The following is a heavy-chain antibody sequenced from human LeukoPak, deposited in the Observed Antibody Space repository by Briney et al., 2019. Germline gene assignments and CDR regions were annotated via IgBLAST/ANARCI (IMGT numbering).Heavy chain of an antibody. J-gene: IGHJ6*03. CDR1: GYTFSNYA. CDR2: INTNTGNP. Sequence: GASVKVSCKASGYTFSNYAMKWVRQAPGQGLEWMGWINTNTGNPTYAQGFAGRFVFSLDTSVSTAYLQISSLKAEDTAVYYCARGRGAVAGTTVYYYMDVWGRGTTVTVSS. V-gene: IGHV7-4-1*02. D-gene: IGHD6-19*01. CDR3: ARGRGAVAGTTVYYYMDV.